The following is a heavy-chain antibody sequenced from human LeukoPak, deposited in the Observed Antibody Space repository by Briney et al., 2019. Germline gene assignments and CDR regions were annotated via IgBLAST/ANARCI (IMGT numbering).Heavy chain of an antibody. CDR2: ISGSGDT. CDR1: GFTFSSYA. D-gene: IGHD2-15*01. V-gene: IGHV3-23*01. Sequence: GGSLRLSCAASGFTFSSYAMGWVRQAPGKGLEWVSAISGSGDTYYADSVKGRFTISRDNSNNTLYLQMNSLRAEDTAVYYCARDDIRSGILASAGVRYWGQGTLVTVSS. J-gene: IGHJ4*02. CDR3: ARDDIRSGILASAGVRY.